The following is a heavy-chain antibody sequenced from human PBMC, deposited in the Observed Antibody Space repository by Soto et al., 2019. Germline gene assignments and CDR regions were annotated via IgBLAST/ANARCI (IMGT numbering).Heavy chain of an antibody. CDR3: ARQGRIWRPEYGMDP. V-gene: IGHV5-10-1*01. CDR2: VDPTESYT. J-gene: IGHJ6*02. CDR1: RYSFTSYC. Sequence: GESLKISCKGSRYSFTSYCVSWVRQMPGKGREGMGRVDPTESYTNYSPSFQGDVTISADKSISTAYLQWSSLKASDTDMYYCARQGRIWRPEYGMDPWGQGTTVTVSS. D-gene: IGHD2-15*01.